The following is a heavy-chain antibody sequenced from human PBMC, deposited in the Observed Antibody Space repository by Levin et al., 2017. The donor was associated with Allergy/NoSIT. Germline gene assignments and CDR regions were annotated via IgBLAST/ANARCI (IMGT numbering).Heavy chain of an antibody. Sequence: GASVKVSCAASGFTFSSYWMSWVRQAPGKGLEWVANIKQDGSEKYYVDSVKGRFTISRDNAKNSLYLQMNSLRAEDTAVYYCARDQRWLQYFDYWGQGTLVTVSS. CDR1: GFTFSSYW. CDR3: ARDQRWLQYFDY. J-gene: IGHJ4*02. CDR2: IKQDGSEK. D-gene: IGHD5-24*01. V-gene: IGHV3-7*04.